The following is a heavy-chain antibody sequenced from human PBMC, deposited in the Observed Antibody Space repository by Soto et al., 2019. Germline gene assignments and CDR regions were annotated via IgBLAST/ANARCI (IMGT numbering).Heavy chain of an antibody. J-gene: IGHJ5*02. D-gene: IGHD3-9*01. CDR1: GGSFSGYY. Sequence: QVQLQQWGAGLLKPSETLSLTCAVYGGSFSGYYWSWIHQPPGKALECIGEINHSGSTNYNPALKSRVTISVDTSKNQFSLKLSSVTAADTAVYYCARGLNDILTGSRGPFDPWGQGTLVTVSS. CDR2: INHSGST. CDR3: ARGLNDILTGSRGPFDP. V-gene: IGHV4-34*01.